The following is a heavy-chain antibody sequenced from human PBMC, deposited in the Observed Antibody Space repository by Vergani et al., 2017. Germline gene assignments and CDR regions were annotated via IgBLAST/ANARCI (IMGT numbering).Heavy chain of an antibody. CDR1: GGSISSSSYY. CDR2: IYYSGST. J-gene: IGHJ3*02. D-gene: IGHD1-1*01. CDR3: AEGAAGTYWGDAFDI. V-gene: IGHV4-39*07. Sequence: QVQLQESGPGLVKPSETLSLTCTVSGGSISSSSYYWGWIRQPPGKGLEWIGSIYYSGSTYYNPSLKSRVTISVDTSKNQFSLKLSSVTAADTAVYYCAEGAAGTYWGDAFDIWGQGTMVTVSS.